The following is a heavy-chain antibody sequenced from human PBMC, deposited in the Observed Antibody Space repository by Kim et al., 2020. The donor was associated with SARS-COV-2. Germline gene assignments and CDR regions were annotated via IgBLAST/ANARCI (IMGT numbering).Heavy chain of an antibody. CDR1: GGSISSSNW. CDR3: ARVSYYYDSSGYYSWGGDAFDI. CDR2: IYHSGST. D-gene: IGHD3-22*01. J-gene: IGHJ3*02. Sequence: SETLSLTCAVSGGSISSSNWWSWVRQPPGKGLEWIGEIYHSGSTNYNPSLKSRVTISVDKSKNQFSLKLSSVTAADTAVYYCARVSYYYDSSGYYSWGGDAFDIWGQGTMVTVSS. V-gene: IGHV4-4*02.